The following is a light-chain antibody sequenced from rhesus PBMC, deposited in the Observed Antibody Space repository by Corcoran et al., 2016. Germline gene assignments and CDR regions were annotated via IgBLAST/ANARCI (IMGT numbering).Light chain of an antibody. CDR2: GTS. CDR1: QAISNW. Sequence: DIQMTQSPSSLSASVGDRVTITCQASQAISNWLAWYQQQPGKAPKLLIYGTSSLQSGVPSRFRGSGSGTEFTLTISSLQPEDFATYYCQQHNTNPYSFGQGTKVEI. CDR3: QQHNTNPYS. J-gene: IGKJ2*01. V-gene: IGKV1-33*02.